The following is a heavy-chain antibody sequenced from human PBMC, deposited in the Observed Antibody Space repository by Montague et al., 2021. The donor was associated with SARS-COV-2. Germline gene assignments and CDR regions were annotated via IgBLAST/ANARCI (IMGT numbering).Heavy chain of an antibody. V-gene: IGHV4-59*13. Sequence: SETLSLTCTVSGGSISSYYWSWIRQPPGKGLEWIGYIYYSGSTNYNPSLKSRVTISVDTSKNQFSLKLSSVTAADTAVYYCARERYSSGWSIHFDYWGQGTLVTVSS. CDR1: GGSISSYY. CDR3: ARERYSSGWSIHFDY. J-gene: IGHJ4*02. CDR2: IYYSGST. D-gene: IGHD6-19*01.